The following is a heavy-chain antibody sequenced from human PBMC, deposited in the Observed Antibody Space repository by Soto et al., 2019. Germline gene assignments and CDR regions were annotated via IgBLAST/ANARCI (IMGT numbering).Heavy chain of an antibody. Sequence: GGSLRLSCAASGFTFSNYDMHWVRQATGKGLEWVSTIGATGDTYYPGSVKGRFTVSRDSAKNSLYLQMNSLRVGDTAVYFCAGGSYDGMDVWGQGTTVTVSS. J-gene: IGHJ6*02. V-gene: IGHV3-13*01. CDR3: AGGSYDGMDV. CDR2: IGATGDT. CDR1: GFTFSNYD. D-gene: IGHD3-16*01.